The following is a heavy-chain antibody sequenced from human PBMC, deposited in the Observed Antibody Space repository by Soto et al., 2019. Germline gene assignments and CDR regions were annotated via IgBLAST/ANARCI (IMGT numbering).Heavy chain of an antibody. CDR1: GFTFSSYG. CDR2: IWYDGSNK. CDR3: ARWGIAAGDY. Sequence: QVQLVESGGGVVQPGRSLRLSCAASGFTFSSYGMHWVRQAPGKGLEWVAVIWYDGSNKYYADSVKVRFTISRDNSKNTLYLQMNSLSAEDTAVYYCARWGIAAGDYWGQGTLVTVSS. V-gene: IGHV3-33*01. J-gene: IGHJ4*02. D-gene: IGHD6-13*01.